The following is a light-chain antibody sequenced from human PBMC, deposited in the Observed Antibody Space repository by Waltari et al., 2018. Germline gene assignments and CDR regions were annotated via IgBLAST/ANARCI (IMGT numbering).Light chain of an antibody. CDR1: SGHSTNI. Sequence: QLVLTQSPSASASLGASVKLTCTLSSGHSTNIIAWLQQQPEKGPRYLMNVNSDGSPTKGGGIPDRFSGSSSGAERYLTISSLQSEDEADYYCQTGGHGTWVFGGGTRLTVL. J-gene: IGLJ3*02. CDR2: VNSDGSP. CDR3: QTGGHGTWV. V-gene: IGLV4-69*01.